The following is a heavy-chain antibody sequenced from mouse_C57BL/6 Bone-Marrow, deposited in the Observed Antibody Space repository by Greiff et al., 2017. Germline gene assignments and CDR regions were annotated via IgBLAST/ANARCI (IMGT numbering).Heavy chain of an antibody. J-gene: IGHJ2*01. Sequence: VQLKESGGDLVKPGGSLKLSCAASGFTFSSYGMSWVRQTPDKRLEWVATISSGGSYTYYPDSVKGRFTISRDNAKNTLYLQMSSLKSEDTAMYYCARQGYDYLDYWGQGTTLTVPS. D-gene: IGHD2-3*01. V-gene: IGHV5-6*01. CDR1: GFTFSSYG. CDR3: ARQGYDYLDY. CDR2: ISSGGSYT.